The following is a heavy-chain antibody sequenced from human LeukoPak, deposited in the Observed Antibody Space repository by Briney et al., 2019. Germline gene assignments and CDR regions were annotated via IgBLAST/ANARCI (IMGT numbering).Heavy chain of an antibody. CDR2: IGASGADT. V-gene: IGHV3-23*01. D-gene: IGHD3-22*01. CDR1: GFTFSSYA. Sequence: PGGSLRLSCAASGFTFSSYAMTWVRQAPGKGLDWVSGIGASGADTYYADSVKGRFIISRDNSKNTLYLDMSSLRAEDTAVYFCAKRPRDSSGYYLGAFDGWGQGTTVTVSS. CDR3: AKRPRDSSGYYLGAFDG. J-gene: IGHJ3*01.